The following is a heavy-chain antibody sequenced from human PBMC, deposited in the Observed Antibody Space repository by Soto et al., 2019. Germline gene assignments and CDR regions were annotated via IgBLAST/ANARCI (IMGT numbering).Heavy chain of an antibody. CDR3: AKDSRMVREVMYYYYYGMDV. J-gene: IGHJ6*02. CDR2: ISYDGSNK. CDR1: GFTFSSYG. D-gene: IGHD3-10*01. Sequence: QVQLVESGGGVVQPGRSLRLSCAASGFTFSSYGMHWVRQAPGKGLEWVAVISYDGSNKYYADSVKGRFTISRDNSKNTLYVQMNSLRAEDTVVYYCAKDSRMVREVMYYYYYGMDVWGQGPTVTVSS. V-gene: IGHV3-30*18.